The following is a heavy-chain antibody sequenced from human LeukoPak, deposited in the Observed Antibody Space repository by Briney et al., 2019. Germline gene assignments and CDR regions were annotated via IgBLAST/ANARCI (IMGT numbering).Heavy chain of an antibody. J-gene: IGHJ4*02. CDR1: GGSISSGGYS. V-gene: IGHV4-30-2*01. CDR2: IYHSGST. D-gene: IGHD3-10*01. CDR3: ARGGSGSYLDH. Sequence: SETLSLTCAVSGGSISSGGYSWSWIRQPPGKGLEWIGYIYHSGSTYYNPSLKSRVTISVDRSKNQFSLKLSSVTAADTAVYYCARGGSGSYLDHWGQGTLVTVSS.